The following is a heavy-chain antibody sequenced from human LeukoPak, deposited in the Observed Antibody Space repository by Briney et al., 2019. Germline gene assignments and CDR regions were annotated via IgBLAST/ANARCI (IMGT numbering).Heavy chain of an antibody. J-gene: IGHJ4*02. CDR1: GFFFNNYG. D-gene: IGHD4-17*01. CDR3: ARTAMGDYVRFPNVY. Sequence: GGSLRLSCAASGFFFNNYGLIWVRQAPGKGLEWVSAISNDGGGTTYADFVEGRFTISRDNSKNTLFLQMNSLRAEDTALYYCARTAMGDYVRFPNVYWGQGTLVTVSS. V-gene: IGHV3-23*01. CDR2: ISNDGGGT.